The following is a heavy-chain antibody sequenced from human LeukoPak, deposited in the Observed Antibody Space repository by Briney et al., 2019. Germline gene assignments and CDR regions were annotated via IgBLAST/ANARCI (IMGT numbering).Heavy chain of an antibody. CDR2: IYYSGST. D-gene: IGHD2-15*01. J-gene: IGHJ4*02. CDR3: ARASVKYSVQAFDF. Sequence: KSSETPSLTCTVSGGSISSDFWSWIRQPPGKGLEWIGYIYYSGSTNYNPSLKSRVTVSVDTSKKQFSLKLSSATAADTAVHYCARASVKYSVQAFDFWGQGTLVTVSS. V-gene: IGHV4-59*01. CDR1: GGSISSDF.